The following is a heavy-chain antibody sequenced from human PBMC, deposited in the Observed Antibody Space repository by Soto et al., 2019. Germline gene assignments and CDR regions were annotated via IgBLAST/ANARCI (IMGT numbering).Heavy chain of an antibody. CDR3: AKLVWFGGDAFDI. Sequence: QVQLVESGGGVVQPGRSLRLSCAASGFTFSSYGMHWVRQAPGKGLEWVAVISYDGSNKYYADSVKGRFTISRDNSKNTLYLQMNSLRAEDTAVYYCAKLVWFGGDAFDIWGQGTMVTVSS. CDR1: GFTFSSYG. J-gene: IGHJ3*02. V-gene: IGHV3-30*18. CDR2: ISYDGSNK. D-gene: IGHD3-10*01.